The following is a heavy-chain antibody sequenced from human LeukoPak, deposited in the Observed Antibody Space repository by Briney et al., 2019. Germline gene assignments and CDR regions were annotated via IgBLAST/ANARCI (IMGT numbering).Heavy chain of an antibody. J-gene: IGHJ4*02. D-gene: IGHD3-22*01. CDR3: SRAVDYYDSSGYYSH. V-gene: IGHV4-34*01. Sequence: PSETLSLTCAVYGGSFSGYYWSWIRQPPGKGLEWIGEINHRGSTNYNPSLKSRGTISVDTSKNQFSLKLSSVTAADTAVYYCSRAVDYYDSSGYYSHWGQGTLVTVSS. CDR1: GGSFSGYY. CDR2: INHRGST.